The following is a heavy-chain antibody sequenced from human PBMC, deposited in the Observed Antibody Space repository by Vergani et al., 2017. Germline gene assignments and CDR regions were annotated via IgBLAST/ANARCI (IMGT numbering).Heavy chain of an antibody. CDR3: ARRPLRFTRLFDY. Sequence: QLQLQESGPGLVKPSETLSLTCTVPGGSISSSSYYWGWIRQPPGKGLEWIGSIYYSGSTYYNPSLKSRVTISVDTSKNQFSLKLRSVTAADTAIHYCARRPLRFTRLFDYWGQGTLVTVSS. J-gene: IGHJ4*02. CDR2: IYYSGST. V-gene: IGHV4-39*01. CDR1: GGSISSSSYY. D-gene: IGHD3-16*01.